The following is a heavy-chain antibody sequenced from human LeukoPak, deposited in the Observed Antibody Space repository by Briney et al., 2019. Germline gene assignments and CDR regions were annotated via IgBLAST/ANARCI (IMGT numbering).Heavy chain of an antibody. Sequence: GGSLRLSCAASGFTFSSYGMSWVRQAPGKGLEWVSAISGSGGSTYYADSVKGRFTISRDNSKNTLYLQMNSLRAEDTAVYYCAKVRAATVTPCFDYWGQGTLVTVSS. V-gene: IGHV3-23*01. CDR1: GFTFSSYG. CDR2: ISGSGGST. CDR3: AKVRAATVTPCFDY. J-gene: IGHJ4*02. D-gene: IGHD4-17*01.